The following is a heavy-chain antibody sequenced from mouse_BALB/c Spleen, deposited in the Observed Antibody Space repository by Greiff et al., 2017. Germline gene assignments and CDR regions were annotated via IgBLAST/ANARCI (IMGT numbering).Heavy chain of an antibody. CDR1: GYTFTSYY. D-gene: IGHD4-1*01. Sequence: VQLQQSGPELVKPGASVRISCKASGYTFTSYYIHWVKQRPGQGLEWIGWIYPGNVNTKYNEKFKGKATLTADKSSSTAYMQLSSLTSEDSAVYFCARSSWAYAMDYWGQGTSVTVSS. V-gene: IGHV1S56*01. CDR3: ARSSWAYAMDY. CDR2: IYPGNVNT. J-gene: IGHJ4*01.